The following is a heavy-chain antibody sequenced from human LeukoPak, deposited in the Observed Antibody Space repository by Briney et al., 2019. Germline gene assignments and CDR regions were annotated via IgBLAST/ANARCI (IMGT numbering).Heavy chain of an antibody. CDR2: IYPSGRS. CDR3: ASFYYGSGLAVDY. Sequence: PSETLSLTCTVSGGSISTDYWNWIRQPPGKGLEWIGYIYPSGRSNYGPSLKSRVTISADTSKRQFSLKLTSVTAADTAIYYCASFYYGSGLAVDYWGQGTLVTVSS. J-gene: IGHJ4*02. D-gene: IGHD3-10*01. V-gene: IGHV4-4*09. CDR1: GGSISTDY.